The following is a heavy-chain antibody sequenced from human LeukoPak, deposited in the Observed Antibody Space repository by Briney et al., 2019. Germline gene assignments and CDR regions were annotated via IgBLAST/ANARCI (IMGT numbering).Heavy chain of an antibody. V-gene: IGHV4-59*01. Sequence: PSETLSLTCTVSGGSISSYYWTWIRQPPGKGLEWIGYIYYSGSTSYNPSLKSRVTISLDTSKNQFSLNLSSVIAADTAVYYCARDIEGSYFDYWGQGTLVTVSS. CDR2: IYYSGST. J-gene: IGHJ4*02. CDR3: ARDIEGSYFDY. D-gene: IGHD3-10*01. CDR1: GGSISSYY.